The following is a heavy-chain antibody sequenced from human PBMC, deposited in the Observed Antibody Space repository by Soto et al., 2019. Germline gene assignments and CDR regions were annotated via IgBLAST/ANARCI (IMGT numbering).Heavy chain of an antibody. J-gene: IGHJ6*02. V-gene: IGHV4-4*02. CDR1: GDSTPVRYW. CDR3: ARYSPVFLEWLGPKLYYYYCMDV. Sequence: LSLTGGVSGDSTPVRYWCTCLRRPPGGGLGWIGEINHSGSTNYNPPLKSRVPISVDTSKNQFTLKLSSVTAADTAVYYCARYSPVFLEWLGPKLYYYYCMDVWGQGTTVTVSS. D-gene: IGHD3-3*01. CDR2: INHSGST.